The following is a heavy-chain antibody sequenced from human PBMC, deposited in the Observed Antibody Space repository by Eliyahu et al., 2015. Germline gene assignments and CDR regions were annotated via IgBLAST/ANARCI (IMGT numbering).Heavy chain of an antibody. CDR3: AAATATGTDRGYCDH. CDR2: IYHTGDS. Sequence: QLQLQESGPGLVKPSETLSLTCTVSGGSMNSPSYYWGWXRQSPGKGLEWIGSIYHTGDSYSNPSLKSRVSISMDMSSNHFSLRLTSVTAADTAVYYCAAATATGTDRGYCDHWGRGNPVTVSS. J-gene: IGHJ4*02. D-gene: IGHD1/OR15-1a*01. V-gene: IGHV4-39*02. CDR1: GGSMNSPSYY.